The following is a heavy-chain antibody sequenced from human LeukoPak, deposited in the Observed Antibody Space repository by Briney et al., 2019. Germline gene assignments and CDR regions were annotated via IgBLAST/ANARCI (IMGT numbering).Heavy chain of an antibody. CDR1: GFTVSSNY. J-gene: IGHJ4*02. CDR2: IYSGGST. Sequence: GGSLRLSCAASGFTVSSNYMSWVRQALGKGLEWVSVIYSGGSTYYADSVKGRFTISRDNSKNTLYLQMNSLRAEDTAVYYCARHRPSYYDFWSGYYEYRGFLDYWGQGTLVTVSS. D-gene: IGHD3-3*01. V-gene: IGHV3-66*04. CDR3: ARHRPSYYDFWSGYYEYRGFLDY.